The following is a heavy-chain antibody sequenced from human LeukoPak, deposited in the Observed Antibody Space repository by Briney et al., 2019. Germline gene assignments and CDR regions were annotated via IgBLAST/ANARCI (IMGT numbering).Heavy chain of an antibody. D-gene: IGHD3-9*01. CDR3: ARGPKYYDILTGTRARGYWFDP. J-gene: IGHJ5*02. Sequence: SETLSLTCAVYGGSFSGYYWSWIRQPPGKGLEWIGEINHSGSTNYNPSLKSRVTISADTSKNQFSLKLSSVTAADTAVYYCARGPKYYDILTGTRARGYWFDPWGQGTLVTVSS. CDR2: INHSGST. CDR1: GGSFSGYY. V-gene: IGHV4-34*01.